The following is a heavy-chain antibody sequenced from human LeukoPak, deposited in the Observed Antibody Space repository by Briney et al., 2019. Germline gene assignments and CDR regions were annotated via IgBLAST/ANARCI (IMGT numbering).Heavy chain of an antibody. D-gene: IGHD3-22*01. CDR2: IIPILGIA. CDR1: GGTFSSYA. Sequence: SVKVSCKASGGTFSSYAISWVRQAPGQGLEWMGRIIPILGIANYAQKFQGRVTITADKSTSTAYMELSSLRSEDTAVCYCATRRSYYYDRPFDYWGQGTLVTVSS. J-gene: IGHJ4*02. V-gene: IGHV1-69*04. CDR3: ATRRSYYYDRPFDY.